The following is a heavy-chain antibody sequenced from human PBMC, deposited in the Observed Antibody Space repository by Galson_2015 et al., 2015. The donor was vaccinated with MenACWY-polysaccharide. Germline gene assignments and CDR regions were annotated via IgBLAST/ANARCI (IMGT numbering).Heavy chain of an antibody. V-gene: IGHV3-23*01. CDR3: AKVLPAPLRALDY. D-gene: IGHD2-2*02. Sequence: SLRLSCAASGFTFSIYTMHWVRQAPGKGLEWVSDISGGGSGTDYADSVKGRFTISRDNSKNTLYLQMNSLRADDTAVYYCAKVLPAPLRALDYWGQGTLVTVSS. CDR1: GFTFSIYT. J-gene: IGHJ4*02. CDR2: ISGGGSGT.